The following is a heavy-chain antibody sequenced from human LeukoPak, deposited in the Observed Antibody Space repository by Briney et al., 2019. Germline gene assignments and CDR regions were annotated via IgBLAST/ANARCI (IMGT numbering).Heavy chain of an antibody. Sequence: ASVKVSCKVSGYTLTELSMHWVRQAPGKGLEWMGGFDPEDGETIYAQKFQGRVTMTEDTSTDTAYMELSSLRSEGTAVYYCATVGGSWELLTSWFDPWGQGTLVTVSS. CDR3: ATVGGSWELLTSWFDP. CDR1: GYTLTELS. CDR2: FDPEDGET. J-gene: IGHJ5*02. D-gene: IGHD1-26*01. V-gene: IGHV1-24*01.